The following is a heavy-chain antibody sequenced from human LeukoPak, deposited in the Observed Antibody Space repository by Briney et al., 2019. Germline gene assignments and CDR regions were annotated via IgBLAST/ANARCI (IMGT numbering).Heavy chain of an antibody. V-gene: IGHV3-64*01. CDR3: ARGGVYSDYVDY. D-gene: IGHD4-11*01. CDR1: GFTFSSYA. CDR2: ISSNGGST. J-gene: IGHJ4*02. Sequence: GGSLRLSCAASGFTFSSYAIHWVRQAPGKGLEYVSAISSNGGSTYYANSVKGRFTISRDNSKNTAYLQMGSLRAEDMAVYYCARGGVYSDYVDYWGQGSLVTVSS.